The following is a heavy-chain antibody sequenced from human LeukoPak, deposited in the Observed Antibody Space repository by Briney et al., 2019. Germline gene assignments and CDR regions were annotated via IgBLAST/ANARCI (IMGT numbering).Heavy chain of an antibody. CDR2: ISSDGTNK. Sequence: GGSLRLFCAASGFTFSRYGMYWVRQAPGKGLEWVAVISSDGTNKYYADSVKGRFTISRDNSKNTLYLQMNSLRAEDTAVYYCAKDPIAVAGNNYYRMDVWGQGTTVSVSS. J-gene: IGHJ6*02. D-gene: IGHD6-19*01. CDR1: GFTFSRYG. V-gene: IGHV3-30*18. CDR3: AKDPIAVAGNNYYRMDV.